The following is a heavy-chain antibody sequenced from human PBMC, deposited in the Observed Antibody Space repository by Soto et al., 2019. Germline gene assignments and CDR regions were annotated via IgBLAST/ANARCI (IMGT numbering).Heavy chain of an antibody. CDR2: IYPGDSDT. Sequence: GESLKISCQGSGYSFTSYWIGWVRQMPGKGLEWMGIIYPGDSDTRYSPSFQGQVTISADKSISTAYLQWSSLKASDTAMYYCARQGLSSRYYGSGSYFPDAFDIWGQGTMVTVSS. V-gene: IGHV5-51*01. J-gene: IGHJ3*02. CDR3: ARQGLSSRYYGSGSYFPDAFDI. D-gene: IGHD3-10*01. CDR1: GYSFTSYW.